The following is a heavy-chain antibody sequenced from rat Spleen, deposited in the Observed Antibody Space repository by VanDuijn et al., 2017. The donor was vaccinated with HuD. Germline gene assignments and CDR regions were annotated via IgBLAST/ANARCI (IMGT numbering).Heavy chain of an antibody. Sequence: EVQLVESDGGLVQPGRSLKLSCAASGFTFSDYYMAWVRQAPTKGLEWVATISYDGSSTYYRDSVKGRFTISRDNAKSTLYLQMDSLRSEDTATYYCARHAYDYGYKPFYFDYWGQGVMVTVSS. D-gene: IGHD1-9*01. J-gene: IGHJ2*01. CDR3: ARHAYDYGYKPFYFDY. V-gene: IGHV5-29*01. CDR1: GFTFSDYY. CDR2: ISYDGSST.